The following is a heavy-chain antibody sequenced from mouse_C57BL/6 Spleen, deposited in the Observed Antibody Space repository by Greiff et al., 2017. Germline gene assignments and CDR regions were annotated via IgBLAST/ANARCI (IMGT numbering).Heavy chain of an antibody. D-gene: IGHD2-4*01. J-gene: IGHJ4*01. V-gene: IGHV1-81*01. CDR2: IYPRSGNT. Sequence: VQLQESGAELARPGASVKLSCKASGYTFTSYGISWVKQRTGQGLEWIGEIYPRSGNTYYNEKFKGKATLTADKSSSTAYMELRSLTSEDSAVYFCARSYDYGDYYAMDYWGQGTSVTVSS. CDR3: ARSYDYGDYYAMDY. CDR1: GYTFTSYG.